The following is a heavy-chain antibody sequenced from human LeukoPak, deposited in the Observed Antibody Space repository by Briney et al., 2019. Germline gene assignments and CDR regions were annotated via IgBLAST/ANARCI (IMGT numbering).Heavy chain of an antibody. D-gene: IGHD3-3*01. CDR2: VSGSGGNT. CDR3: AKVRRRDSKSPGDARVEY. J-gene: IGHJ4*02. V-gene: IGHV3-23*01. Sequence: PGGSLRLSCAASGFSFSTYAMSWVRQAPGKGLEWVSGVSGSGGNTDYSDSVKGRFTISRDNSDNTVYLQLNSLRVEDTALYYCAKVRRRDSKSPGDARVEYWGQGTLVTVSS. CDR1: GFSFSTYA.